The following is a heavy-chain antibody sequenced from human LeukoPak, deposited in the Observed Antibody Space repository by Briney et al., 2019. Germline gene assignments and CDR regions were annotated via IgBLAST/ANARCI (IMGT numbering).Heavy chain of an antibody. CDR3: AKIVVPAAYYFYGMDV. Sequence: GGSLRLSCAASGFTFSRYYMSWVRQTPGKGLEWVSGVGVRGVKTSYADSVKGRFTVSRDNAKSTVFLQMNSLRPEDSAVYYCAKIVVPAAYYFYGMDVWGQGTTVTVSS. D-gene: IGHD2-2*01. CDR2: VGVRGVKT. CDR1: GFTFSRYY. J-gene: IGHJ6*02. V-gene: IGHV3-23*01.